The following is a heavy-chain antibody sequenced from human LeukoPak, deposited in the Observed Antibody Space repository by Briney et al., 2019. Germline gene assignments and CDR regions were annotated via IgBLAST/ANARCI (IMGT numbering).Heavy chain of an antibody. J-gene: IGHJ3*02. V-gene: IGHV4-39*01. Sequence: SETLSLTCTVSGGSITTDRYNWGWIRQPPGKGLEWIGSVYYSESTHYNPSLKSRVTISVDTPKNQFSLKLSSVTATDTAVYYCARQKEVVVISDAFDIWGQGTMVTVSS. CDR3: ARQKEVVVISDAFDI. D-gene: IGHD3-22*01. CDR1: GGSITTDRYN. CDR2: VYYSEST.